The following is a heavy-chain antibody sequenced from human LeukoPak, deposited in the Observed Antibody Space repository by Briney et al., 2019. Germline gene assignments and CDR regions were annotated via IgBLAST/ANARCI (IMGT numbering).Heavy chain of an antibody. CDR2: IRYNGNDK. V-gene: IGHV3-30*02. D-gene: IGHD3-22*01. CDR3: AKTGAGGIVVSY. J-gene: IGHJ4*02. CDR1: GFTFSNYG. Sequence: GGSLRLSCSASGFTFSNYGIHWLRQAPGKGLEWVAFIRYNGNDKYYADSVKGRFTISRSNSKNKLYLQMNSVRAEDTAVYYCAKTGAGGIVVSYWGQGTLVTVSS.